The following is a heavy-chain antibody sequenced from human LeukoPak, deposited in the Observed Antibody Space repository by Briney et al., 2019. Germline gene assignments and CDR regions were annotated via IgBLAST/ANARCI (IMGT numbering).Heavy chain of an antibody. D-gene: IGHD3-3*01. CDR3: ARADFRYYFDY. J-gene: IGHJ4*02. CDR1: GFTFSSYE. Sequence: GGSLRLSCAASGFTFSSYEMNWVRQAPGKGLEWVSYISSSGSTIYYADSVKGRFTISRDNAKKPLYLQMNSLRVEDTAVYYCARADFRYYFDYWGQGTLVTVSS. V-gene: IGHV3-48*03. CDR2: ISSSGSTI.